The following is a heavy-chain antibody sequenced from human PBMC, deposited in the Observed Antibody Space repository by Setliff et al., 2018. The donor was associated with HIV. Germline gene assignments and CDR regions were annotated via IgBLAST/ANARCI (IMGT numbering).Heavy chain of an antibody. CDR2: IYYGGST. J-gene: IGHJ6*03. V-gene: IGHV4-31*02. CDR1: GGSISSGGYY. Sequence: LSLTCNVSGGSISSGGYYWSWIRQHPGKGLEWIGYIYYGGSTYYNPSLKSRVTISVDTSKNQFSLKLTSVTAADTAVYYCARDRSHPPYYMDVWGKGTTVTVSS. CDR3: ARDRSHPPYYMDV.